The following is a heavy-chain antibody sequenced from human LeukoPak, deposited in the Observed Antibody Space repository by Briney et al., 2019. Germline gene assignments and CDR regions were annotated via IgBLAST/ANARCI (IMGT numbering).Heavy chain of an antibody. Sequence: GESLKISCKGSGYSFATYWIAWVRQMSGKGLEWMGIIYPDESNIRYSPSFQGQVTISADKSISTAYLQWSSLKASDTAIYYCARPPSRGYSSSFEYWGQGTLVTVSS. CDR1: GYSFATYW. CDR3: ARPPSRGYSSSFEY. V-gene: IGHV5-51*01. CDR2: IYPDESNI. J-gene: IGHJ4*02. D-gene: IGHD2-2*03.